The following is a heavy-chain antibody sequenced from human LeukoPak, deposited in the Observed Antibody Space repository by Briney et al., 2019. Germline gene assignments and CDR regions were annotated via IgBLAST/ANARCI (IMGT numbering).Heavy chain of an antibody. J-gene: IGHJ4*02. Sequence: GRSLRLSCAASGFTFDDYAMPCVRQAPGKGLEWVSGISWNSGSIGYADSVKGRFTISRDNAKNSLYLQMNSLRAEGTALYYCAKGYYYDSSGHFDYWGQGTLVTVSS. D-gene: IGHD3-22*01. CDR1: GFTFDDYA. CDR2: ISWNSGSI. CDR3: AKGYYYDSSGHFDY. V-gene: IGHV3-9*01.